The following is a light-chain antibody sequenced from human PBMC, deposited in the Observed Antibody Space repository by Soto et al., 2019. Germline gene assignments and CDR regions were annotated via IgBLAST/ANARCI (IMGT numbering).Light chain of an antibody. CDR3: QKYFSAPIP. Sequence: DIVMTQSPDSLAVSLGERATINCKSSQSVLYSSNSKNYLTWYQQKPGQPPKLLIYLASTRESVVPDRFSGRGSRTDFTLTISSLQAEDVAVYYCQKYFSAPIPFGQGTRLEIK. CDR2: LAS. J-gene: IGKJ5*01. V-gene: IGKV4-1*01. CDR1: QSVLYSSNSKNY.